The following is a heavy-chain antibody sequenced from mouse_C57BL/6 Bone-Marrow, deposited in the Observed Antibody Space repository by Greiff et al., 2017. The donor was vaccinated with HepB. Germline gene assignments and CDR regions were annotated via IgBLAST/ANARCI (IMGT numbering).Heavy chain of an antibody. CDR2: ISSGSSTI. D-gene: IGHD1-1*01. CDR1: GFTFSDYG. CDR3: ARPLITTVVAGSYFDY. J-gene: IGHJ2*01. Sequence: EVKLMESGGGLVKPGGSLKLSCAASGFTFSDYGMHWVRQAPEKGLEWVAYISSGSSTIYYADTVKGRFTISRDNAKNTLFLQMTSLRSEDTAMYYCARPLITTVVAGSYFDYWGQGTTLTVSS. V-gene: IGHV5-17*01.